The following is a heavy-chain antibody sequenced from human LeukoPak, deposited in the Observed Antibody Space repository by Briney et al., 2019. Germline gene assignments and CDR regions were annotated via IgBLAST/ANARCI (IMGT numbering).Heavy chain of an antibody. CDR1: GFTFSSYW. J-gene: IGHJ4*02. V-gene: IGHV3-7*01. CDR3: ARRSDYYDSNFDY. CDR2: IKQDGSEK. D-gene: IGHD3-22*01. Sequence: QPGGSLRLSCAASGFTFSSYWMSWVRQAPGKGLEWVANIKQDGSEKYYVDSVKGRFTISRDNAKNSLYLQMNSLRAEDTAVYYCARRSDYYDSNFDYWGQGTLVTVSS.